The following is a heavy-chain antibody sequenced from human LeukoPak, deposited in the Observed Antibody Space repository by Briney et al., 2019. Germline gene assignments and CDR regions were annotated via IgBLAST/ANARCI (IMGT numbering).Heavy chain of an antibody. D-gene: IGHD3-10*01. CDR3: AKGDMVRGITVYYCMDV. Sequence: GGSLRLSCAASGFTFSSYAMSWVRQAPGKGLEWVSVITGSGGSTYYAASVKGRFTISRNNSKNTLYLQMNSLRAEDTAVYYCAKGDMVRGITVYYCMDVWGKGTTVTVSS. CDR1: GFTFSSYA. V-gene: IGHV3-23*01. CDR2: ITGSGGST. J-gene: IGHJ6*03.